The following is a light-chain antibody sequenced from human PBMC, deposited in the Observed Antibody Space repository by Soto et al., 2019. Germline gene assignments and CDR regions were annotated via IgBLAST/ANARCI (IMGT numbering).Light chain of an antibody. Sequence: EIVLTQSPGTLSLSPGERATLSCRASQSVSASYLAWYQQKPGQAPRLLIYAASSRATGIPVRFSGSGSGTDFTLIVSRLEPEDFAVYYCQQYGNSPAITFGQVTRLEI. V-gene: IGKV3-20*01. CDR2: AAS. CDR1: QSVSASY. J-gene: IGKJ5*01. CDR3: QQYGNSPAIT.